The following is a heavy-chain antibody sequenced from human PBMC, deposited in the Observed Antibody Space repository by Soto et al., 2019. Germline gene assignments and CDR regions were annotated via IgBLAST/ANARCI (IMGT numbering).Heavy chain of an antibody. CDR3: ARRWGEGRVDY. J-gene: IGHJ4*02. CDR2: IYHSGNT. CDR1: GGSVSSGSYY. Sequence: SETLSLTCTVSGGSVSSGSYYWSWIRQPPGKGLEWIGYIYHSGNTNYNPSLKSRVTMAVDKSRNQFSLKLSSVTAADTAVYYCARRWGEGRVDYWGQGTLVTVSS. V-gene: IGHV4-61*01. D-gene: IGHD3-10*01.